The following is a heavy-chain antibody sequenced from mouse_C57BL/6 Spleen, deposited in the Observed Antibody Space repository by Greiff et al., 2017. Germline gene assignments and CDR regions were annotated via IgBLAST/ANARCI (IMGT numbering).Heavy chain of an antibody. CDR2: VYPYNGGT. CDR1: GFTFTDYY. Sequence: VQLKESGPVLVKPGPSVKISCKASGFTFTDYYMHWVKQSHGKSLEWIGLVYPYNGGTSYNQKFKGKATLTVDTSSSTAYMELNSLTSEDSAVYYCARYGYDSNYEYDFDYWGQGTTLTVSS. CDR3: ARYGYDSNYEYDFDY. D-gene: IGHD2-5*01. J-gene: IGHJ2*01. V-gene: IGHV1-36*01.